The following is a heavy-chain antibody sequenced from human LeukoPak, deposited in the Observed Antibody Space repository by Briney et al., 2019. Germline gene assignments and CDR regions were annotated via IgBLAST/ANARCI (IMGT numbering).Heavy chain of an antibody. J-gene: IGHJ4*02. Sequence: SETLSLTCTVSGGSISSYYWSWIRQPPGKGLEWIGYIYYSGSTNYNPSLKSRVTISVDTSKNQFSLKLSSVTVADTAVYYCAREIAARYDYWGQGTLVTVSS. V-gene: IGHV4-59*01. CDR3: AREIAARYDY. CDR2: IYYSGST. D-gene: IGHD6-6*01. CDR1: GGSISSYY.